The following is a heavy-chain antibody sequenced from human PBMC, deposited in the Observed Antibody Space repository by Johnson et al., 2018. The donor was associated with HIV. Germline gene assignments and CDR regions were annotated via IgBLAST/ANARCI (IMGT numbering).Heavy chain of an antibody. CDR3: ATRDPTYRPGAFDI. CDR1: GVTISDSY. Sequence: AAGGVTISDSYMSWIRQAPGKGLEWVSYIRSSNSGSTTYYADSVKGRFTVSRDNAKNSLYLQMSSLRVEDTAVYYCATRDPTYRPGAFDIWGQGTTVTVSS. D-gene: IGHD1-14*01. V-gene: IGHV3-11*04. J-gene: IGHJ3*02. CDR2: IRSSNSGSTT.